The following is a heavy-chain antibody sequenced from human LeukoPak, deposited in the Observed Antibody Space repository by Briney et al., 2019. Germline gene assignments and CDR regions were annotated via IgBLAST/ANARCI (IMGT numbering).Heavy chain of an antibody. CDR1: GFTFDDYA. Sequence: GRSLRLSCAASGFTFDDYAMHWVRQAPGKGLEWVSGISWNSGSIGYADSVKGRFTISRDNAKNSLYLQMNSLRAEDTALYYCAKDERRDGDYVDYWGHGTLVTVSS. D-gene: IGHD4-17*01. CDR2: ISWNSGSI. V-gene: IGHV3-9*01. J-gene: IGHJ4*01. CDR3: AKDERRDGDYVDY.